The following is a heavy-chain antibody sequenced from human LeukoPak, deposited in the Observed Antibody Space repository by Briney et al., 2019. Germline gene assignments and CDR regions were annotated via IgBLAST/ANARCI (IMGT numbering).Heavy chain of an antibody. J-gene: IGHJ4*02. V-gene: IGHV3-64*01. D-gene: IGHD3-9*01. Sequence: GGSLRLSCAASGFTFSSYAMPWVRQAPGKGLEYVSAISSNGGSTYYANSVKGRFTISRDNSKNTLYLQMGSLRAEDMAVYYCARGTNYDILSLPDYWGQGTLVTVSS. CDR2: ISSNGGST. CDR3: ARGTNYDILSLPDY. CDR1: GFTFSSYA.